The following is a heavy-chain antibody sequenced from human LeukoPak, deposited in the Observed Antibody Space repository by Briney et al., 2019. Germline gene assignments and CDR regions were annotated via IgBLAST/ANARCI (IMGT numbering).Heavy chain of an antibody. V-gene: IGHV1-69*13. D-gene: IGHD3-10*01. CDR2: IIPIVGTT. CDR3: ARDNPTYYYGSGSYIY. Sequence: EASVKVSCKASGGTFSSYAFSWVRQAPGQGLEWMGGIIPIVGTTNYAQMFQGRVTITADESTSTAYMELSSLRSDDTAVYYCARDNPTYYYGSGSYIYWGQGTLVTVSS. J-gene: IGHJ4*02. CDR1: GGTFSSYA.